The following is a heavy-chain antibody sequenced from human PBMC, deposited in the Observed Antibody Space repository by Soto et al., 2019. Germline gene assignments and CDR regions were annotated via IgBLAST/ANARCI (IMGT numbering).Heavy chain of an antibody. Sequence: QVQLQESGPGLVKPSQTLSLTCTVSGGSISSGGYYWSWIRQHPGKGLEWIGYIYYSGSTYYNPSLKSRVSISVDTSKNQFSLKLSSVTAAATAVYYCARAITFFGVVTLPGWFDPWGQGTLVNVSS. V-gene: IGHV4-31*03. CDR3: ARAITFFGVVTLPGWFDP. J-gene: IGHJ5*02. CDR1: GGSISSGGYY. CDR2: IYYSGST. D-gene: IGHD3-3*01.